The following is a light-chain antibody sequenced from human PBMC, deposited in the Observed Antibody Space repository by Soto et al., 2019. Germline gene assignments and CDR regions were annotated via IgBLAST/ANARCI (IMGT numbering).Light chain of an antibody. J-gene: IGKJ1*01. CDR3: LQYNNNPWT. V-gene: IGKV1-5*01. CDR1: QSISSW. Sequence: EIQMTQSPSTLCAYVGARVIITCRASQSISSWLAWYQQKPGKAPKVLIYDASSLESGVPSRFSGSGSVTEFTLTISSLQPDDFATYYCLQYNNNPWTFGQGTKVDIK. CDR2: DAS.